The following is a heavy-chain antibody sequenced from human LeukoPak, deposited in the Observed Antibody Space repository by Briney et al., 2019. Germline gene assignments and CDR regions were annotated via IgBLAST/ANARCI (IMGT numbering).Heavy chain of an antibody. D-gene: IGHD6-19*01. CDR3: AREISVAGLPI. V-gene: IGHV3-21*01. CDR1: GFTFSSFS. Sequence: GGSLRLSCAASGFTFSSFSMNWVRQAPGKGLEWVSSISSSSSYIYYADSVKGRFTISRDNAKNSLYLQMNSLRAEDTAVYYCAREISVAGLPIWGQGTMVTVSS. J-gene: IGHJ3*02. CDR2: ISSSSSYI.